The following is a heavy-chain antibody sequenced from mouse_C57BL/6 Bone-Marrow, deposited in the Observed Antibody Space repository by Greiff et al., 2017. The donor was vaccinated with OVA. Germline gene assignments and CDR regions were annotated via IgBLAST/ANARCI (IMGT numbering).Heavy chain of an antibody. CDR1: GYTFTSYW. Sequence: QVQLQQPGAELVQPGASVKLSCKASGYTFTSYWMNWVKQRPGQGLERIGLIHPNSGSTNYNEKFKSKATLTVDKSSSTAYMQLSSLTSEDSAVYYGACSNYFDYWGQGTTFTVAS. J-gene: IGHJ2*01. CDR3: ACSNYFDY. V-gene: IGHV1-64*01. D-gene: IGHD1-1*01. CDR2: IHPNSGST.